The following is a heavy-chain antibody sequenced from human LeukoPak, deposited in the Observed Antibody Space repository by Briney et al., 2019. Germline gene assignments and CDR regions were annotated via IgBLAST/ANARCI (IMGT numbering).Heavy chain of an antibody. Sequence: SETLSLTCAVYGGSFSGYYWSWIRQPPGKGLEWIGEINHSGSTNYNPSLKSRVTISVDTSKNQFSLKLSSVTAADTAVYYCAKGLYYYDSSGYYWGWVLQDYYYYYGMDVWGQGTTVTVSS. D-gene: IGHD3-22*01. V-gene: IGHV4-34*01. CDR2: INHSGST. CDR1: GGSFSGYY. J-gene: IGHJ6*02. CDR3: AKGLYYYDSSGYYWGWVLQDYYYYYGMDV.